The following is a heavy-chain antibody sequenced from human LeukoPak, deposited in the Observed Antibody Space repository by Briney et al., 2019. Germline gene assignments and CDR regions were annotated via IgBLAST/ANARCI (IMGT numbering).Heavy chain of an antibody. CDR1: GFTFSSYA. D-gene: IGHD3-10*01. J-gene: IGHJ4*02. V-gene: IGHV3-48*04. Sequence: GGSLRLSCAASGFTFSSYAMNWVRQAPGKGLEWVSFIDRTTTTVYYADSVKGRFTISRDNAKNSLWLQMNSLRAEDTAVYYCARVEPYYYGSGAGYFDYWGQGTLVTVSS. CDR3: ARVEPYYYGSGAGYFDY. CDR2: IDRTTTTV.